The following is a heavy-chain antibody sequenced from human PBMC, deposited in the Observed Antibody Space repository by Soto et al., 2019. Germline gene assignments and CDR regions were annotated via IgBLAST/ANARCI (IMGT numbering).Heavy chain of an antibody. D-gene: IGHD2-15*01. CDR1: GGSISSSSYY. CDR3: ARDLRDCSGGSCYKYYYYGMDV. CDR2: IYYSGST. V-gene: IGHV4-39*02. Sequence: SQTLSLTCTVSGGSISSSSYYWGWIRQPPGKGLEWIGSIYYSGSTYYNPSLKSRVTISVDTSKNQFSLKLSSVTAADTAVYYCARDLRDCSGGSCYKYYYYGMDVWGQGTTVTVSS. J-gene: IGHJ6*02.